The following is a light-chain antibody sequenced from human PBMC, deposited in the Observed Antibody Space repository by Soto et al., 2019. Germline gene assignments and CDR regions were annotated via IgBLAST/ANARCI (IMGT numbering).Light chain of an antibody. CDR1: SGSIASNY. CDR3: QSYDLTNSYWV. V-gene: IGLV6-57*01. CDR2: EDN. J-gene: IGLJ3*02. Sequence: NFMLTQPHSVSESPGKTVTISCTRSSGSIASNYVQWYQQRPGSSPTTVIYEDNQRPSGVPDRFSGSIDSSSNSASLTISGLKTEDEADYYCQSYDLTNSYWVFGGGTKVTVL.